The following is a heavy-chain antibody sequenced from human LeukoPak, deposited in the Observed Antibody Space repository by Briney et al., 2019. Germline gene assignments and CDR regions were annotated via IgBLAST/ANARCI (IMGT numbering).Heavy chain of an antibody. Sequence: GESLKISCKGSGYSFTNYWIGWVRQMPGKGLEWMGIIYPGDSDTRYSPSFQGQVTISADKSISTAYLQWSSLKASDTAMYYCARRDYDFWSGYFMDVWGQGTTVTVSS. CDR2: IYPGDSDT. CDR1: GYSFTNYW. CDR3: ARRDYDFWSGYFMDV. D-gene: IGHD3-3*01. V-gene: IGHV5-51*01. J-gene: IGHJ6*02.